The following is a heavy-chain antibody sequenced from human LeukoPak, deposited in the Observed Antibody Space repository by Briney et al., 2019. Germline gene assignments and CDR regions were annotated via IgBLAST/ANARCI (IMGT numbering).Heavy chain of an antibody. CDR3: AKCGSCYSPPYYYYMDV. CDR1: GFTFSTYW. D-gene: IGHD2-15*01. J-gene: IGHJ6*03. CDR2: IKQDGSEK. V-gene: IGHV3-7*03. Sequence: GGSLRLSCAASGFTFSTYWMSWVRQAPGKGLEWVANIKQDGSEKYYVDSVKGRFTISRDNSKNTLYLQMNSLRAEDTAVYYCAKCGSCYSPPYYYYMDVWGKGTTVTVSS.